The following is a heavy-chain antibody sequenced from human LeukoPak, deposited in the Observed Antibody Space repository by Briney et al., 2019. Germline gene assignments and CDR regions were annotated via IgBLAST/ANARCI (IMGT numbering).Heavy chain of an antibody. D-gene: IGHD1-1*01. V-gene: IGHV4-31*03. CDR3: ARGKRVGYYFDC. CDR1: GGSISSGGYY. Sequence: PSETLSLTCTVSGGSISSGGYYWSWIRQHPGKGLEWIGYIYYSGSTYYNPSLKSRVTISVDTSKSQFSLKLSSVTAADTAVYYCARGKRVGYYFDCWGQGTLVTVSS. CDR2: IYYSGST. J-gene: IGHJ4*02.